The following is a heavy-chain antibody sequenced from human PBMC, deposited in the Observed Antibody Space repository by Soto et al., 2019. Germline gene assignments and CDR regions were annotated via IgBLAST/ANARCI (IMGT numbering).Heavy chain of an antibody. Sequence: GRSLRLSCTASEFSFSSYAMHWIRQSPGKGLEWVAVISFNGNSLHYADSVKDRFTISRDNSKSTLYLQMNNMRTEDTAVYYCARTFDTITYYFDYWGQGTLVTVSS. J-gene: IGHJ4*02. CDR2: ISFNGNSL. V-gene: IGHV3-30-3*01. CDR1: EFSFSSYA. D-gene: IGHD3-9*01. CDR3: ARTFDTITYYFDY.